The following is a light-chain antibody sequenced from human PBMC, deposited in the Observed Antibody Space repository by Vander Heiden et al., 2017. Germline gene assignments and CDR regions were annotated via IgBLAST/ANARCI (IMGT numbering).Light chain of an antibody. CDR2: SNN. J-gene: IGLJ2*01. CDR1: SSNIGSNY. CDR3: AAWDDSLSGVV. V-gene: IGLV1-47*02. Sequence: QSVLTQPPSPSGPPGQRVTISCSGSSSNIGSNYVYWYQQLPGTAPKLLIYSNNQRPSGVPDRFSGSKSGTSASLAISGLRAEDEADYYCAAWDDSLSGVVFGGGTKLTVL.